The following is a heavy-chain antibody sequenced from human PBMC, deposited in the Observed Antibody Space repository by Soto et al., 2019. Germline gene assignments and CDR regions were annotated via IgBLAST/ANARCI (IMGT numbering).Heavy chain of an antibody. Sequence: QVQLVQSGPEVRKPGSSVMVSCKASGGSFPDFAVSWVRQAPGKGLEWMGGIIPLSTTPYYAQRFQARVTITADVSTNTAYMDLTSLTYDDTAVYYCAITPGGSHHALFVMDIWGQGTTVTVSS. CDR1: GGSFPDFA. V-gene: IGHV1-69*01. CDR3: AITPGGSHHALFVMDI. D-gene: IGHD1-26*01. J-gene: IGHJ6*02. CDR2: IIPLSTTP.